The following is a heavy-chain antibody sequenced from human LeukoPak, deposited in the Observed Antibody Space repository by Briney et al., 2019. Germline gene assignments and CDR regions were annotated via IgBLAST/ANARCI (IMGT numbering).Heavy chain of an antibody. CDR2: IYYSGST. CDR3: ASLESRITMIVVPD. D-gene: IGHD3-22*01. J-gene: IGHJ4*02. V-gene: IGHV4-39*07. Sequence: SETLSLTCTVSGGSISSSSYYWGWIRQPPGKGLEWIGSIYYSGSTYYNPSLKSRVTISVDTSKNQFSLKLSSVTAADTAVYYCASLESRITMIVVPDWGQGTLVTVSS. CDR1: GGSISSSSYY.